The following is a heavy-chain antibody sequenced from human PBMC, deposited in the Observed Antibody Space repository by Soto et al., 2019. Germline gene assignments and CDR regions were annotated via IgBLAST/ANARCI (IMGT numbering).Heavy chain of an antibody. J-gene: IGHJ3*02. CDR1: GFTFGDYA. Sequence: HPGGSLRLSCTASGFTFGDYAMSWVRQAPGKGLEWVGFIRSKAYGGTTEYAASVKGRFTISRDDSKSIAYLQMNSLKTEDTAVYYCTGCLVGYVWGGPDAFDIWGQGTMVTVSS. CDR3: TGCLVGYVWGGPDAFDI. CDR2: IRSKAYGGTT. D-gene: IGHD3-16*01. V-gene: IGHV3-49*04.